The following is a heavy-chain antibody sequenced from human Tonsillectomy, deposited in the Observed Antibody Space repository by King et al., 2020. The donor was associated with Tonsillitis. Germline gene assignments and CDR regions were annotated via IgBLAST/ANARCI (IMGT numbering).Heavy chain of an antibody. J-gene: IGHJ4*02. V-gene: IGHV3-15*01. CDR3: TTGRTGAEDD. CDR1: GFIFSEAW. CDR2: IRSKSDGGTA. Sequence: VQLVESGGDLVKPGESLTISCAASGFIFSEAWMSWVRQAPGKGLEWVGRIRSKSDGGTAQYGAPVNGRFTISRDDSKNTLYLQMTSLQIDDTAVYYCTTGRTGAEDDRGQGTLVTVSP. D-gene: IGHD1-14*01.